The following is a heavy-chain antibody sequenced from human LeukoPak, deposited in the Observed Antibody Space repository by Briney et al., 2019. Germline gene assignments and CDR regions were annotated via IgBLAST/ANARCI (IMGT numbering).Heavy chain of an antibody. D-gene: IGHD6-6*01. CDR1: GFTFNTYA. CDR3: ARMFSSSSFDAFDI. J-gene: IGHJ3*02. V-gene: IGHV3-23*01. CDR2: ISGSTYTT. Sequence: GGSLRLSCAASGFTFNTYAMTWVRQAPGKGLEWVSGISGSTYTTYYADSVKGRFTISRDNSKNTLHLQMNSLRAEDTAVYYCARMFSSSSFDAFDIWGQGTMVTVSS.